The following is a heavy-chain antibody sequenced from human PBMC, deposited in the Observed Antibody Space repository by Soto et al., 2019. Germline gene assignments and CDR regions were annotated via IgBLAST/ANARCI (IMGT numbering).Heavy chain of an antibody. J-gene: IGHJ5*02. CDR2: IIPIFGTA. D-gene: IGHD2-15*01. CDR3: ARDKNVRGYCSGGSCYGENWFDP. CDR1: GGTFSSYA. V-gene: IGHV1-69*06. Sequence: QVQLVQSGAEVKKPGSSVKVSCKASGGTFSSYAISWVRQAPGQGLEWMGGIIPIFGTANYAQKFQGRVTITADKSTSTAYMELSSLRSEDTAVYCCARDKNVRGYCSGGSCYGENWFDPWGQGTLVTVSS.